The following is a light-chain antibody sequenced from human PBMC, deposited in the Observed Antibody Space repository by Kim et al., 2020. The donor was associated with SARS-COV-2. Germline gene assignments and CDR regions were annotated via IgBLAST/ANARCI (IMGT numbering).Light chain of an antibody. Sequence: ALGQTVRITCQRDNLRTYYASWYQRKPGHAPVLVLYGRNNRPSGIPDRFSGSSSGNTASLTITGAQAEYEADYYCNSRDSSGNHWVFGGGTQLTFL. CDR1: NLRTYY. CDR2: GRN. CDR3: NSRDSSGNHWV. J-gene: IGLJ3*02. V-gene: IGLV3-19*01.